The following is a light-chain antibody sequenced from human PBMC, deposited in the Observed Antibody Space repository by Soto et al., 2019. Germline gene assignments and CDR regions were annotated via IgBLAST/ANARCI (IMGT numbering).Light chain of an antibody. Sequence: EIVLTQSPATLSLSPGERATLSCRASQSVSSYLAWYQQKPGQAPRLLIYDASTRATGIPARFSGSGSGTDFTLTISRLEPEDFAVYYCQQYGNAPFTFGPGTKVDIK. CDR3: QQYGNAPFT. CDR2: DAS. J-gene: IGKJ3*01. CDR1: QSVSSY. V-gene: IGKV3-11*01.